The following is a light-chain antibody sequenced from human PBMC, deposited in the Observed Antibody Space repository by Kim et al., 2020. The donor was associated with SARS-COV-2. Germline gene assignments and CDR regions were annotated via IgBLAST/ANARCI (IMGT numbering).Light chain of an antibody. J-gene: IGKJ4*01. Sequence: DIQMTQSPSTLSTSVGDRVTITCRASQSIRIYLAWYQQKPGKAPKLLIYRASRLETGVPSRFSGSGSGTELTLTISSLQPDDSAIYYCQHYDAYPLTFGGGTKVDIK. CDR3: QHYDAYPLT. CDR1: QSIRIY. CDR2: RAS. V-gene: IGKV1-5*03.